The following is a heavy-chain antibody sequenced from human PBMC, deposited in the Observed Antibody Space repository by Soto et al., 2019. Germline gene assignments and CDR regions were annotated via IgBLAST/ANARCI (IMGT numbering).Heavy chain of an antibody. D-gene: IGHD6-13*01. V-gene: IGHV1-3*01. CDR2: INAGNGNT. Sequence: ASVKVSCKASGYTFTSYAMHWVRQAPGQRLEWMGWINAGNGNTKYSQKFQGRVTITRDTSASTAYMELSSLRSEDTAVYYCARGPRTAAASTVYQYGMDVWGQGTTVTVSS. J-gene: IGHJ6*02. CDR3: ARGPRTAAASTVYQYGMDV. CDR1: GYTFTSYA.